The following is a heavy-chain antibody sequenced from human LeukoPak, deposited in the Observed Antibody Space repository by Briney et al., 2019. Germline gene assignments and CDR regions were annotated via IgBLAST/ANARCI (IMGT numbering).Heavy chain of an antibody. J-gene: IGHJ4*02. V-gene: IGHV4-31*03. CDR2: IYYSGST. CDR3: ARVGPQPGYDFWSAYDY. CDR1: GGSISSGGYY. Sequence: PSETLSLTCTVSGGSISSGGYYWSWIRQHPGKGLEWIGYIYYSGSTYYNPSLKSRVTISVDTSKNQFSLKLSSVTAADTAVYYCARVGPQPGYDFWSAYDYWGQGTLVTVSS. D-gene: IGHD3-3*01.